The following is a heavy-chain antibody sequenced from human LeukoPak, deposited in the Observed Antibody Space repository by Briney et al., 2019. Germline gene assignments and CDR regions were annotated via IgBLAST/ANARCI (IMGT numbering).Heavy chain of an antibody. D-gene: IGHD5-18*01. CDR1: GFTFRSYA. Sequence: GVSLTLPCAVSGFTFRSYAMQWVRQAPGKGLEWVSYITYNSGTIFYAVSVKGRFTISRDNAKDSLYLQMSSVRDEDTAVYYCARDSGCSYADDYWGQGTLVTVSS. V-gene: IGHV3-48*02. J-gene: IGHJ4*02. CDR2: ITYNSGTI. CDR3: ARDSGCSYADDY.